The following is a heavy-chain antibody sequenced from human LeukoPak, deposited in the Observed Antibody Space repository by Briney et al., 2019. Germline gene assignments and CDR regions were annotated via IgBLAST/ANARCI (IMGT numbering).Heavy chain of an antibody. D-gene: IGHD1-26*01. CDR3: ARDRGPASGNYYPDY. J-gene: IGHJ4*02. V-gene: IGHV4-38-2*02. CDR1: GYSISSGYY. CDR2: IYHSGSI. Sequence: PSETLSLTCTVSGYSISSGYYWGWIRQPPGKGLEWIGSIYHSGSIYYNPSLKSRVTISVDTSKNQFSLKLSSVTAADTAVYYCARDRGPASGNYYPDYWGQGTLVTVSS.